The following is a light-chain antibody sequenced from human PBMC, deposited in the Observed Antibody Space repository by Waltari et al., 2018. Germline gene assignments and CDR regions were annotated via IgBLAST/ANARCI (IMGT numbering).Light chain of an antibody. CDR2: EVH. Sequence: QSALTQPASVSGSPGQSITISCTGTNNDVGGYDLVSWYQQHPGKAPKLIIYEVHRRPSGVSNRFSGSKSSNTASLTISGLQAEDEAHYYCCSYVGVTTVLFGGGTTVAV. J-gene: IGLJ2*01. V-gene: IGLV2-23*01. CDR3: CSYVGVTTVL. CDR1: NNDVGGYDL.